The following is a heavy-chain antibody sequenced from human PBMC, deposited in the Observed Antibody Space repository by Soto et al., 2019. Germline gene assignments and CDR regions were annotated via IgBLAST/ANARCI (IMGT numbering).Heavy chain of an antibody. Sequence: KPSETLSLTCTVSGGSISSGDYYWSWIRQPPGKGLEWIGYIHYRGSTHYNPSLKSRVTMSTDTSKNEFSLKLSSVTAADTAVYYCARSPMVRGITWFDPWGQGTLVTVSS. D-gene: IGHD3-10*01. CDR2: IHYRGST. V-gene: IGHV4-30-4*01. J-gene: IGHJ5*02. CDR1: GGSISSGDYY. CDR3: ARSPMVRGITWFDP.